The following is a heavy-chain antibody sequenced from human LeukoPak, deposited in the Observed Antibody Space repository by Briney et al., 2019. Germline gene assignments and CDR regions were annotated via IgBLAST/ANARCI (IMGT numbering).Heavy chain of an antibody. CDR3: ARMSLIAARPNYYYYMDV. Sequence: ASVKVSCKASGYTFTSYDINWVRQATGQGLEWMGWMNPNSGNTGYAQKFQGRATMTRNTSISTAYMELSSLRSEDTAVYYCARMSLIAARPNYYYYMDVWGKGTTVTVSS. CDR2: MNPNSGNT. V-gene: IGHV1-8*01. CDR1: GYTFTSYD. J-gene: IGHJ6*03. D-gene: IGHD6-6*01.